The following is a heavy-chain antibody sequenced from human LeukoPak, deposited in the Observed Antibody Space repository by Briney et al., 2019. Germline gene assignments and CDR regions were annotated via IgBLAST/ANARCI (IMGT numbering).Heavy chain of an antibody. Sequence: GGSLRLSCVASRFTFSTYSMNWVRQAPGKGLEWVSYISSSSSSIFYADSVTGRFTISRDNAKNSLYLQMNSLTAEDTAVYYCARQNGAGYYYYFDSWGQGTLVTVSS. CDR2: ISSSSSSI. CDR1: RFTFSTYS. CDR3: ARQNGAGYYYYFDS. D-gene: IGHD3-22*01. V-gene: IGHV3-48*01. J-gene: IGHJ4*02.